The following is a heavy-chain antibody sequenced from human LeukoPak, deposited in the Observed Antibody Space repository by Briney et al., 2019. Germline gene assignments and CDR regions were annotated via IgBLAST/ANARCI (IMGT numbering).Heavy chain of an antibody. CDR3: ARISETALPDY. D-gene: IGHD5-18*01. V-gene: IGHV2-70*04. CDR1: GFSLSTSGMR. J-gene: IGHJ4*02. CDR2: IDWDDDK. Sequence: SGPTLVNPTQTLTPTCTFSGFSLSTSGMRVSWIRQPPGKALEWLARIDWDDDKFYSTSLKTRLTISKDTSKNQVVLTMTNMDPVDTATYYCARISETALPDYWGQGTLVTVSS.